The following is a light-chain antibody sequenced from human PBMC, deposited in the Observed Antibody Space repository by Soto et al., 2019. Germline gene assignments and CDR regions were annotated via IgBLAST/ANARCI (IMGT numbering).Light chain of an antibody. CDR1: QCISRF. CDR2: AAS. CDR3: QQTNSFPYT. J-gene: IGKJ2*01. V-gene: IGKV1-12*01. Sequence: DIQMTQSPSSVSASVGDRVTITCLASQCISRFLAWYQQKSGKAPKFLIYAASSLQSGVLSRFSGSGSGTDFTLTINSLQPEDFATYYCQQTNSFPYTFGQGTKVDIK.